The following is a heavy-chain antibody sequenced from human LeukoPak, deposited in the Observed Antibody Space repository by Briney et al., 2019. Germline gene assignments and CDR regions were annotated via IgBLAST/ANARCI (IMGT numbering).Heavy chain of an antibody. CDR2: INPNSGGT. V-gene: IGHV1-2*02. CDR3: ARYVDTAMVTLDY. J-gene: IGHJ4*02. D-gene: IGHD5-18*01. Sequence: ASVKVSCKASGYTFTGYHMHWVRQAPGQGLECMGWINPNSGGTNYAQKFQGRVTMTRDTSISTAYMELSRLRSDDTAVYYCARYVDTAMVTLDYWGQGTLVTVSS. CDR1: GYTFTGYH.